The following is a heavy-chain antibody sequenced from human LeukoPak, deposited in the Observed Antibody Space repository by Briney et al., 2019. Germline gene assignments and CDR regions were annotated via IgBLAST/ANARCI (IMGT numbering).Heavy chain of an antibody. J-gene: IGHJ4*02. CDR3: ARGGSGNWNAPFDY. CDR2: ISGSGGST. CDR1: GFTFSSYA. Sequence: PGGSLRLSCAASGFTFSSYAMSWVRQAPGKGLEWVSAISGSGGSTYYADSVKGRFTISRDNAKNSLYLQMNSLRAEDTAVYYCARGGSGNWNAPFDYWGQGILVTVSS. D-gene: IGHD1-1*01. V-gene: IGHV3-23*01.